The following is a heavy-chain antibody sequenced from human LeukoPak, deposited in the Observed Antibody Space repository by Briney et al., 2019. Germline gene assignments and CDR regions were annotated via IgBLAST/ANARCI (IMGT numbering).Heavy chain of an antibody. Sequence: GGSLRLSCAASGFTFSSYEMNWVHQAPGKGLEWVSYISSGASTIYYADSVKGRFTISRDSAKNSLYLQMNSLRAEDTAVYYCARRLVGTPDYFDFWGQGTLVTVSS. V-gene: IGHV3-48*03. D-gene: IGHD4-23*01. J-gene: IGHJ4*02. CDR1: GFTFSSYE. CDR2: ISSGASTI. CDR3: ARRLVGTPDYFDF.